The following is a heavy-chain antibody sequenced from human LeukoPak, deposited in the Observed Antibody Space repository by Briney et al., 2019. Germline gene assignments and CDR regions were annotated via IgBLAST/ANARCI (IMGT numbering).Heavy chain of an antibody. CDR3: ASTADPYYYDSSGYYEILGYAMDV. CDR1: GFTFGDFY. V-gene: IGHV3-11*01. J-gene: IGHJ6*02. D-gene: IGHD3-22*01. Sequence: GGSLRLSCGASGFTFGDFYMSWFRQAPGKGLEGVSYFISSGSTISYADSVKGRFTISRDNAKNSLYLQVSSLSAEDTAVYYCASTADPYYYDSSGYYEILGYAMDVWGQGTTVTVSS. CDR2: FISSGSTI.